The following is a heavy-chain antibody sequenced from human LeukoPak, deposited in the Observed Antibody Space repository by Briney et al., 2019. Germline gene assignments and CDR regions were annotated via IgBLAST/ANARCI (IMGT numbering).Heavy chain of an antibody. D-gene: IGHD2-21*01. J-gene: IGHJ5*02. CDR1: GLLFGDYA. CDR3: TVQVIPSDKWFDP. Sequence: GGSLRLSCTASGLLFGDYAMTWVRQAPGKGLEWVGFIRSKPYGGTAEYAESVKGRFTISRDDSRTIAYLDMNGLKTEDSAVYHCTVQVIPSDKWFDPWGQGTPVTVSS. CDR2: IRSKPYGGTA. V-gene: IGHV3-49*04.